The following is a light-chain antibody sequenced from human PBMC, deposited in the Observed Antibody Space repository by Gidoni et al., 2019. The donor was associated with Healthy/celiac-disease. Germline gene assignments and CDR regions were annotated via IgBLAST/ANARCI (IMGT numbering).Light chain of an antibody. CDR2: AAS. V-gene: IGKV1-39*01. CDR1: QSISSY. Sequence: EIHMTHTPSSLSASVGDRVTITCKGSQSISSYLKWYQQKPGKAPKLLIDAASSLQSGVTSMFSGSGSGTDFTLIISSLQEEYFATYYCQRSYSTPYTFGQXTKLEIK. J-gene: IGKJ2*01. CDR3: QRSYSTPYT.